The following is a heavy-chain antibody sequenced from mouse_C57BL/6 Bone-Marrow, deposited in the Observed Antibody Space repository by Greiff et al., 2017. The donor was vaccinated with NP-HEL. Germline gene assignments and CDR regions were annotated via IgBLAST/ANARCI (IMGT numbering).Heavy chain of an antibody. CDR3: ARKGIYYGNYYFDY. CDR2: IWTGGGT. CDR1: GFSLTSYA. J-gene: IGHJ2*01. V-gene: IGHV2-9-1*01. D-gene: IGHD2-1*01. Sequence: VMLVESGPGLVAPSQSLSITCTVSGFSLTSYAISWVRQPPGKGLEWLGVIWTGGGTNYNSALKSRLSISKDNSKSQVFLKMNSLQTDDTARYYCARKGIYYGNYYFDYWGQGTTLTVSS.